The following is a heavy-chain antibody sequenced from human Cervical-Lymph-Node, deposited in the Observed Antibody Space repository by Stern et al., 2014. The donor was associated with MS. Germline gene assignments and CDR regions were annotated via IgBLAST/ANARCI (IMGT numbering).Heavy chain of an antibody. CDR3: ARKGAIVPAAIENWFDS. CDR1: GGSISTGGYF. Sequence: QLQLQESGPGLVKPSQTLSLTCTVSGGSISTGGYFWSWIRQHPGKGLEWIGFIYHSGSTYYNPSLKSRVTISVDTYKNQFSLNLSSVTAADTAVYYCARKGAIVPAAIENWFDSWGQGTLVTVSS. V-gene: IGHV4-31*03. J-gene: IGHJ5*01. D-gene: IGHD2-2*01. CDR2: IYHSGST.